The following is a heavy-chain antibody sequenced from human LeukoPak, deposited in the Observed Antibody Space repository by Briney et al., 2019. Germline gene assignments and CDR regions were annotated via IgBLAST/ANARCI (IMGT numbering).Heavy chain of an antibody. J-gene: IGHJ4*02. Sequence: PSETLSLTCTVSGYSINSDYYWGWIRQPPGKGLQWLGSIYHSGSTYYNPSLKSRITISVDTSKNHFSLRLSSVTAADTAVYYCARVPGAEIISPYFDYWGQGTLVTVSS. D-gene: IGHD1-1*01. V-gene: IGHV4-38-2*02. CDR2: IYHSGST. CDR1: GYSINSDYY. CDR3: ARVPGAEIISPYFDY.